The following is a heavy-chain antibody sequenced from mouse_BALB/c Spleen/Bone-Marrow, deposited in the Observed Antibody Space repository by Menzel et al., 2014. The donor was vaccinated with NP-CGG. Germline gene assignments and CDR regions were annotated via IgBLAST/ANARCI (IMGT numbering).Heavy chain of an antibody. CDR2: VNPYNGDT. CDR1: GYTFTDYY. V-gene: IGHV1-19*01. Sequence: VQLQQPGPELVKPGASVKMSCKASGYTFTDYYMDWVKQSHGESFEWIGRVNPYNGDTSYNQKFKGKASLTVDKSSSTAYMDLNSRTSEDSAVYYCARGFAYWGQGTLVTVAA. CDR3: ARGFAY. J-gene: IGHJ3*01.